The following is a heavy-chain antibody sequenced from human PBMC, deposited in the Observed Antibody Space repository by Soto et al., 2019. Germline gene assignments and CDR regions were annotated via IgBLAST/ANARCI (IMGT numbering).Heavy chain of an antibody. V-gene: IGHV3-23*01. Sequence: GGSLRLSCATSGLTFSNYAMSWVRQAPGGGLEWVSSMNGSSSTTYYADSVRGRFTISRDRSKNTLYLQMSSLRAEDTALHYCAKNQERELPRVIDFWGQGTLVTVSS. CDR1: GLTFSNYA. D-gene: IGHD1-7*01. CDR2: MNGSSSTT. CDR3: AKNQERELPRVIDF. J-gene: IGHJ4*02.